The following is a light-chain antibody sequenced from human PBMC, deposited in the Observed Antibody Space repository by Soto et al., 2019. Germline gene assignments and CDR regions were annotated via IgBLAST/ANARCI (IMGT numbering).Light chain of an antibody. V-gene: IGKV3-11*01. CDR2: DAS. CDR3: QQRSNWPST. CDR1: QTVGSY. Sequence: EIVLTQSPVTLSLSPGERATLSCRASQTVGSYLAWYQQKPGQAPRLLIYDASNRAAGIPARFSGSGSGTDFTLTINSLAPEDFAVYYCQQRSNWPSTFGGGTKVEIK. J-gene: IGKJ4*01.